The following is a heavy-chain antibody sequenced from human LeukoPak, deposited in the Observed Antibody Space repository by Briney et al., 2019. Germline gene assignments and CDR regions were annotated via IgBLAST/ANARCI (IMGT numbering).Heavy chain of an antibody. Sequence: GGSLRLSCAPSGFTFSSYSMNWVRQAPGKGLEWVSYISSSSSSIYYADSVKGRFTISRDNAEDSLYLQMNSLRDEDTAVYYCARGYCSGGSCHPIFDYWGQGTLVTVSS. D-gene: IGHD2-15*01. J-gene: IGHJ4*02. CDR3: ARGYCSGGSCHPIFDY. CDR1: GFTFSSYS. V-gene: IGHV3-48*02. CDR2: ISSSSSSI.